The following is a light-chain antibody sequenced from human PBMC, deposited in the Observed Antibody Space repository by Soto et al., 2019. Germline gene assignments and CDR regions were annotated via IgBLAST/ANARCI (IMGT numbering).Light chain of an antibody. V-gene: IGKV1-5*01. CDR2: GAS. Sequence: DIQMTQSPATLSASVEDRVTVTCRASQSINSWLAWYQQKPGKAPKLLIYGASSLESGVPSRFSGSRSGTEFTLTINSLQPDDFATYYCQQYNSYWTFGQGTKVDIK. CDR1: QSINSW. CDR3: QQYNSYWT. J-gene: IGKJ1*01.